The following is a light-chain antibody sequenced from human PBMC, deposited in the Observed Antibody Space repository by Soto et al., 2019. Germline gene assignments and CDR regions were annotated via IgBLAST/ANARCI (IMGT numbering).Light chain of an antibody. CDR1: SSDVGAYNF. J-gene: IGLJ1*01. CDR3: SSHTSRNSPFV. Sequence: QSALTQPASVSGSPGQSITISCTGTSSDVGAYNFVSWYQQHPGQAPKVMIYEVSNRASGVSNRFPGSKSGNTASLTISGLQAGDEADYYCSSHTSRNSPFVFGTGTKVTVL. V-gene: IGLV2-14*01. CDR2: EVS.